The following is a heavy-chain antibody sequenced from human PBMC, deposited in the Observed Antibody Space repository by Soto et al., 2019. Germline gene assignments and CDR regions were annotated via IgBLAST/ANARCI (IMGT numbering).Heavy chain of an antibody. CDR1: GFTFSSYS. Sequence: SGGSLRLSCAASGFTFSSYSMNWVRQAPGKGLEWVSSISSSSSYIYYADSVKGRFTISRDNAKNSLYLQMNSLRAEDTAVYYCARVGFIAAADTSTTPENSDPVSHFDYWGQGTLVTVSS. D-gene: IGHD6-13*01. CDR2: ISSSSSYI. J-gene: IGHJ4*02. V-gene: IGHV3-21*01. CDR3: ARVGFIAAADTSTTPENSDPVSHFDY.